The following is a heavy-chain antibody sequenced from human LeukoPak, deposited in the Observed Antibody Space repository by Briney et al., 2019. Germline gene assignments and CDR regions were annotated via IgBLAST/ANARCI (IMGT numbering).Heavy chain of an antibody. Sequence: SETLSLTCTVSGGSISSSSYYWGWIRQPPGKGLEWIGSIYYSGSTYYNPSLKSRVTISVDTSKNQFSLKLSSVTAADTAVYYCARDLGSYHDYWGQGTLVTVSS. J-gene: IGHJ4*02. CDR2: IYYSGST. CDR1: GGSISSSSYY. V-gene: IGHV4-39*07. CDR3: ARDLGSYHDY. D-gene: IGHD1-26*01.